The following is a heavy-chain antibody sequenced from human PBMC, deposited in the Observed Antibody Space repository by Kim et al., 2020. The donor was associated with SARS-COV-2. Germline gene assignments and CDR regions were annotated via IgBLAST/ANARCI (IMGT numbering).Heavy chain of an antibody. D-gene: IGHD3-3*01. V-gene: IGHV3-30*01. J-gene: IGHJ4*02. Sequence: VKGRFTISRDNSKITLNLQMNSLRAEDTAVYYCARDRVLEWLMGTIGLDYWGQGTLVTVSS. CDR3: ARDRVLEWLMGTIGLDY.